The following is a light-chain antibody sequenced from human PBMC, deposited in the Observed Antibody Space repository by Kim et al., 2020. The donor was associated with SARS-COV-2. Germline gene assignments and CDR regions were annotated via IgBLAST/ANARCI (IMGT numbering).Light chain of an antibody. Sequence: ATLSVSPGERATLSCRASQSVSNFLAWYQQKPGQAPRLLIYDASNRATGIPARFSGSGSGTDFTLTISSLEPEDFAIYYCQQRGTFGQGTKVDIK. J-gene: IGKJ1*01. CDR2: DAS. CDR3: QQRGT. CDR1: QSVSNF. V-gene: IGKV3-11*01.